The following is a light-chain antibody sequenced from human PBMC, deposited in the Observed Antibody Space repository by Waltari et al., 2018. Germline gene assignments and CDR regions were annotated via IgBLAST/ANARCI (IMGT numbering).Light chain of an antibody. CDR1: QSVSRA. V-gene: IGKV3-20*01. J-gene: IGKJ1*01. CDR3: QHYVRLPVT. CDR2: GAS. Sequence: EIVLTQSPGTLSLSRGERATVSCRASQSVSRALAWYQQKPGQAPRLLIYGASTRATGIPDRFSGSGSGTDFSLTISRLEPDDFAVYYCQHYVRLPVTFGQGTTVEI.